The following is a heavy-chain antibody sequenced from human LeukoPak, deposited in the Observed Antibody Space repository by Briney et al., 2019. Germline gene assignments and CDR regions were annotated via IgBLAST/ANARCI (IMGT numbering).Heavy chain of an antibody. D-gene: IGHD5-24*01. V-gene: IGHV3-23*01. J-gene: IGHJ4*02. CDR2: ISGSGGST. CDR1: GFTFSSYA. Sequence: NPGGSLRLSCAASGFTFSSYAMSWVRQAPGKGLEWVSGISGSGGSTYYADSVKGRFTNSRDNSKNTLYLQMNSLRAEDTAIYYCAKGSRDGYNYDYWGQGTLVTVSS. CDR3: AKGSRDGYNYDY.